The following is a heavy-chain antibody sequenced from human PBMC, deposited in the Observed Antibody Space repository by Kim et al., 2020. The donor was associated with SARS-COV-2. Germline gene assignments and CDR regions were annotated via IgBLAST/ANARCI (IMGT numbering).Heavy chain of an antibody. Sequence: QKFQGRVTSTADESTSTAYMELSSLRSEDTAVYYCARASRMTTFYYGMDVWGQGTTVTVSS. V-gene: IGHV1-69*01. CDR3: ARASRMTTFYYGMDV. J-gene: IGHJ6*02. D-gene: IGHD3-16*01.